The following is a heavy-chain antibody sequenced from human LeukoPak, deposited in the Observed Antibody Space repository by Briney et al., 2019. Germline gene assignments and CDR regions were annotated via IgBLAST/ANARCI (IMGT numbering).Heavy chain of an antibody. J-gene: IGHJ4*02. V-gene: IGHV3-30*18. CDR1: GFTFSSYG. CDR3: AKAGAIDY. CDR2: ISYDGSNK. Sequence: QPGRSLRLSCAASGFTFSSYGMPWVRQAPGKGLEWVAVISYDGSNKYYADSVKGRFTISRDNSKNTLYLQMNSLRAEDTAVYYCAKAGAIDYWGQGTLVTVSS. D-gene: IGHD1-14*01.